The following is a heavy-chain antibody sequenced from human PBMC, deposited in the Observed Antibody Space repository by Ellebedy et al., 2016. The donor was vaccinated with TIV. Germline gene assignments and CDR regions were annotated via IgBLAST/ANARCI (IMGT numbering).Heavy chain of an antibody. CDR1: GFTFSSYA. Sequence: PGGSLRLSCAASGFTFSSYAMHRVRQAPGKGLEYVSAISSNGGSTYYADSVKGRFTISRDNSKNTLYLQMNSLRAEDTAVYYCARDSLYDSSGYYYWGQGTLVTVSS. J-gene: IGHJ4*02. V-gene: IGHV3-64*04. CDR3: ARDSLYDSSGYYY. D-gene: IGHD3-22*01. CDR2: ISSNGGST.